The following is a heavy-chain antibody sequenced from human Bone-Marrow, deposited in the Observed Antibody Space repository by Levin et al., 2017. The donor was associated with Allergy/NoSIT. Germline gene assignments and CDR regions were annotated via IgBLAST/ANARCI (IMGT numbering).Heavy chain of an antibody. D-gene: IGHD4-17*01. V-gene: IGHV3-23*01. CDR3: AKDHIDGDARDY. CDR2: ITGSGSST. J-gene: IGHJ4*02. CDR1: GFTFSSYT. Sequence: GGSLRLSCAASGFTFSSYTMTWVRQAPGKGLEWVSGITGSGSSTFSADSVKGRFTISRDNSKSTLYLQMNSLRAEDTAVYYCAKDHIDGDARDYWGQGTLVTVSS.